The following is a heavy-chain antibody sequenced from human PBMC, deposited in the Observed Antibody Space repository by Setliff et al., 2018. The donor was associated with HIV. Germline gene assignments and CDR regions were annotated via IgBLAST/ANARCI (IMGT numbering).Heavy chain of an antibody. D-gene: IGHD3-16*01. CDR3: AREPKGGDDRALDY. V-gene: IGHV4-4*07. CDR2: IYTSGST. Sequence: SETLSLTCTVSGGSISSYYWSWIRQPAGKGLEWIGRIYTSGSTNYNPSLKSRVTMSVDTSKNQFSRNLTSVTAADTAVYYCAREPKGGDDRALDYWGQGTLVTVSS. CDR1: GGSISSYY. J-gene: IGHJ4*02.